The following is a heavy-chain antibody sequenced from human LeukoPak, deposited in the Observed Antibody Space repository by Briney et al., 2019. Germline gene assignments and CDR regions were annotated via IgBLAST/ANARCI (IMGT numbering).Heavy chain of an antibody. CDR3: ARDLNWGFDY. J-gene: IGHJ4*02. Sequence: PGGSLRLSCAASGFTFTSYSMNWVRQAPGKALEWVSYIGISSSTIYYADSVKGRFTISRDNAKNSLYLQMNSLRDEDTAVYYCARDLNWGFDYWGQGALVTVSS. CDR2: IGISSSTI. V-gene: IGHV3-48*02. D-gene: IGHD7-27*01. CDR1: GFTFTSYS.